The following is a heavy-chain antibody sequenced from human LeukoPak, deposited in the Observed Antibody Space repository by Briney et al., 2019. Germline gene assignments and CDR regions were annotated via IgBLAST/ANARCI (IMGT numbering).Heavy chain of an antibody. D-gene: IGHD5-12*01. CDR1: GFTFSSYA. Sequence: PGESLRLSCAASGFTFSSYAMSWVRQAPGKGLEWVSAISGSGGSTYYADSVKGRFTISRDNSKNTLYLQMDSLRADDTAVYYCAKAPKNGYDSTWGQGTLVTVSS. V-gene: IGHV3-23*01. J-gene: IGHJ4*02. CDR3: AKAPKNGYDST. CDR2: ISGSGGST.